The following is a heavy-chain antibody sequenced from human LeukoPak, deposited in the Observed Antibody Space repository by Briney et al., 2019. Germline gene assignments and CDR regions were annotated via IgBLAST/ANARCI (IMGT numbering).Heavy chain of an antibody. CDR1: GGSFSGYY. D-gene: IGHD3-3*01. V-gene: IGHV4-34*01. Sequence: SSETLSLTCAVYGGSFSGYYWSWIRQPPGKGLEWIGEINHRRSTNYNPSLKSRVTMSVDTSKNQFSLKLSSVTAADTAVYYCARESDDFWSGYSRGGWFDPWGQGTLVTVSS. J-gene: IGHJ5*02. CDR2: INHRRST. CDR3: ARESDDFWSGYSRGGWFDP.